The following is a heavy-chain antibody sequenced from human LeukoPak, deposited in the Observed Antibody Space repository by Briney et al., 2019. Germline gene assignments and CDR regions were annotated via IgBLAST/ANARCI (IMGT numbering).Heavy chain of an antibody. V-gene: IGHV1-3*01. CDR3: ARSGWYADLPF. D-gene: IGHD6-19*01. Sequence: ASVKVSCEASGYTFTSYAMHWVRQAPGQRPEWMGWINAGNGNTKYSQKFQGRVTITRDTSASTAYMELSSLRSEDTAVYYCARSGWYADLPFWGQGTLVTVSS. J-gene: IGHJ4*02. CDR1: GYTFTSYA. CDR2: INAGNGNT.